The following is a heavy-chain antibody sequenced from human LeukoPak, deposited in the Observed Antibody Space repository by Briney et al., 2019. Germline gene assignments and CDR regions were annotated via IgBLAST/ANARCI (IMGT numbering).Heavy chain of an antibody. D-gene: IGHD4-17*01. J-gene: IGHJ4*02. Sequence: ASVKVSCKVSGYTLTELSMHWVRQAPGKGLEWMGGFDPEDGETIYAQKFQGRVTLTRYMSTRTVYMELSSLRSEDTAVYYCARDFGDYLHFDYWGQGTLVTVSS. CDR2: FDPEDGET. V-gene: IGHV1-24*01. CDR1: GYTLTELS. CDR3: ARDFGDYLHFDY.